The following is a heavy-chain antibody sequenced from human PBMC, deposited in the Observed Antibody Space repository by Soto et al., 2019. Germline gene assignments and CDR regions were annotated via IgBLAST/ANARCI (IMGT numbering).Heavy chain of an antibody. J-gene: IGHJ4*02. CDR2: IYPGDSAT. V-gene: IGHV5-51*01. CDR3: ARGDSSSFDY. D-gene: IGHD6-13*01. Sequence: GGSLKISCKGSGYSFTSYWIGWVRQMPGKGLEWVGIIYPGDSATRYSPSFQGQVTISADKSISTAYLQWSRLKASDTAMYYCARGDSSSFDYWGQGTLVTVSS. CDR1: GYSFTSYW.